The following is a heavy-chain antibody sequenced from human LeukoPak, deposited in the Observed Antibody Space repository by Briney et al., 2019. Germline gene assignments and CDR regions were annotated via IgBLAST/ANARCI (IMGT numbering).Heavy chain of an antibody. J-gene: IGHJ5*02. V-gene: IGHV4-61*02. Sequence: SQTLSLTCTVSGGSISSGSYYWSWIRQPAGKGLEWIGRLYTSGSTNYNPSLKSRVTISVDTSKNQFSLKLSSVTAADTAVYYCARGSGSYSRSWGQGTLVTVSS. CDR1: GGSISSGSYY. CDR3: ARGSGSYSRS. D-gene: IGHD1-26*01. CDR2: LYTSGST.